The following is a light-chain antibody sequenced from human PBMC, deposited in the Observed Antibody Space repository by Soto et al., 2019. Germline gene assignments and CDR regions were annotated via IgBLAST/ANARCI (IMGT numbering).Light chain of an antibody. CDR1: QSVGGH. Sequence: EIVLTQSPGTLSLSPGETATVSCRASQSVGGHLAWYQQRPGQAPRLLIHDASTRAIGIPVRFSGSGSGTDFTLTISSLETEDSAIYYCQQSHIWPPITFGQGIRLEI. V-gene: IGKV3-11*01. CDR3: QQSHIWPPIT. CDR2: DAS. J-gene: IGKJ5*01.